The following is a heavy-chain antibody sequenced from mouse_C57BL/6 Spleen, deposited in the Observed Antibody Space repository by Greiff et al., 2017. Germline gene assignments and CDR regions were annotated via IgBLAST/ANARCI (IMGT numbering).Heavy chain of an antibody. J-gene: IGHJ3*01. D-gene: IGHD3-2*02. CDR3: ARGETAQAPLFAY. Sequence: QVQLKESGAELARPGASVKLSCKASGYTFTSYGISWVKQRTGQGLEWIGEIYPRSGNTYYNEKFKGKATLTADKSSSTAYMELRSLTSEDSAVYFCARGETAQAPLFAYWGQGTLVTVSA. V-gene: IGHV1-81*01. CDR2: IYPRSGNT. CDR1: GYTFTSYG.